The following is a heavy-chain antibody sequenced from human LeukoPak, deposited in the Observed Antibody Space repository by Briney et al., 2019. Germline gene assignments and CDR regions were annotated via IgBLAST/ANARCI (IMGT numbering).Heavy chain of an antibody. Sequence: GRSLRLSCAASGFTFSSYAMHWVRQAPGKGLEWVAVISYDGSNKYYADSVKGRFTISRDNSKNTLYLQMNSLRAEDTAVYYCGREIPDYWGQGTLVTVSS. V-gene: IGHV3-30*04. J-gene: IGHJ4*02. CDR1: GFTFSSYA. CDR2: ISYDGSNK. D-gene: IGHD2-21*01. CDR3: GREIPDY.